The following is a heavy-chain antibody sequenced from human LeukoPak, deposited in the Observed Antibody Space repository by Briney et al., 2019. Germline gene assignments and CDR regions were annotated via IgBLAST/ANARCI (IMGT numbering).Heavy chain of an antibody. Sequence: GGSLRLSCAASGFTFSSYAMHWVRQAPGKGLEYVSAISSNGGSTYYANSVKGRFTISRDNSKNTLYLQMGSLRAEDMAVYYCARGYMRPYYYDSSGSYYGPYYFDYWGQGTLVTVSS. CDR3: ARGYMRPYYYDSSGSYYGPYYFDY. D-gene: IGHD3-22*01. J-gene: IGHJ4*02. V-gene: IGHV3-64*01. CDR1: GFTFSSYA. CDR2: ISSNGGST.